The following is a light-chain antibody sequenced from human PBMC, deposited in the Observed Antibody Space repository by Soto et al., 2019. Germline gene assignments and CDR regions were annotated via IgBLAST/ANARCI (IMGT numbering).Light chain of an antibody. CDR2: EGS. V-gene: IGLV2-23*01. J-gene: IGLJ1*01. Sequence: QSALTQPASVSGSPGQSITISCTGTSSDVGSYNLVSWYQQHPGKAPKLMIYEGSKRPSGVSNRFSGSKSGSTASLTISGLQAEDEADYYCCSYAGSVTFYVFGTGTKVTVL. CDR1: SSDVGSYNL. CDR3: CSYAGSVTFYV.